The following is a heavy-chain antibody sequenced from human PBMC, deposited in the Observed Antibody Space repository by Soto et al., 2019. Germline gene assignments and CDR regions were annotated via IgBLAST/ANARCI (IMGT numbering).Heavy chain of an antibody. CDR2: IIPIFGTA. CDR1: GGTFSSYA. Sequence: QVQLVQSGAEVKKPGSSVKVSCKASGGTFSSYAISWVRQAPGQGLEWMGGIIPIFGTANYAQKFQGRVTINADESTSTADMEQNQLRPEHTAVYYCARDGPQVLRCFDWLSWFDHWGQGTLVTVSS. J-gene: IGHJ5*02. CDR3: ARDGPQVLRCFDWLSWFDH. V-gene: IGHV1-69*01. D-gene: IGHD3-9*01.